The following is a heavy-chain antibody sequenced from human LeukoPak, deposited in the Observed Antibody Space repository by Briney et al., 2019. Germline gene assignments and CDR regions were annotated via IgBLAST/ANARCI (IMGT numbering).Heavy chain of an antibody. D-gene: IGHD3-10*01. CDR1: GGSISSYY. J-gene: IGHJ4*02. V-gene: IGHV4-59*01. Sequence: PSETLSLTCTVSGGSISSYYWSWIRQPPGKGLEWIGYIYYSGSTNYNPSLKSRVTISVDTSKNQFSLKLSSVTAADTAVYYCASSKGLWLGELSPFDYWGQGTLVTVSS. CDR3: ASSKGLWLGELSPFDY. CDR2: IYYSGST.